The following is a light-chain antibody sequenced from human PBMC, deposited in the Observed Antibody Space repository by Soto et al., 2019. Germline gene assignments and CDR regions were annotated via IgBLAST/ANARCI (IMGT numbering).Light chain of an antibody. CDR3: ETWDINTHVV. CDR2: LEGSGSY. V-gene: IGLV4-60*02. Sequence: QSVLTQSSSASASLGSSVMLTCTLSSGHSSYIIAWHQQQPGKAPRYLMKLEGSGSYNKGSGVPDRFSGSSSGADRYLTISNLQFEDEADYYCETWDINTHVVFGGGTKLTVL. CDR1: SGHSSYI. J-gene: IGLJ2*01.